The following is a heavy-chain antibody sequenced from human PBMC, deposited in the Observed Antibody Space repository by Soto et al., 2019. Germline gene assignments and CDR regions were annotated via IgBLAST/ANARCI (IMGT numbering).Heavy chain of an antibody. Sequence: GGSLRLSCTASGFTFGDYAMSWFRQAPGKGLEWVGFIRSKAYGGTTEYAASVKGRFTISRDDSKSIAYLQMNSLKTEDTAVYYCTRDCGGDCEKVDDYWGQGTLVTVSS. V-gene: IGHV3-49*03. CDR3: TRDCGGDCEKVDDY. D-gene: IGHD2-21*02. CDR2: IRSKAYGGTT. J-gene: IGHJ4*02. CDR1: GFTFGDYA.